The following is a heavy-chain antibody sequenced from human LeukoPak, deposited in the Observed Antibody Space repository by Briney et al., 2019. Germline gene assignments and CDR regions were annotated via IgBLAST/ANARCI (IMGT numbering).Heavy chain of an antibody. D-gene: IGHD6-13*01. CDR2: IIPILGIA. Sequence: SVKVSCKASGGTFISYAISWVRQAPGQGLEWMGRIIPILGIANYAQKFQGRVRITADKSTSTAYMELSSLRSEDTAVYYCARDLLGYSSSWYSSWGQGTLVTVSS. CDR1: GGTFISYA. CDR3: ARDLLGYSSSWYSS. V-gene: IGHV1-69*04. J-gene: IGHJ4*02.